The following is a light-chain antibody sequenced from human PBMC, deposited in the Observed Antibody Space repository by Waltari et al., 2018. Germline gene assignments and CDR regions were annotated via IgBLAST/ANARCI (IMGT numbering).Light chain of an antibody. CDR2: VNSDGSH. Sequence: QLVLTQSPSASASLGASVKLTCTLDSGHRTNIIAWHQQQPEQGPRYLMKVNSDGSHSKGDEIPDRFSGSSSSSGAERYLTISSVQSEDEADYYCQTGGHGTWVFGGGTKLTVL. J-gene: IGLJ3*02. CDR3: QTGGHGTWV. CDR1: SGHRTNI. V-gene: IGLV4-69*01.